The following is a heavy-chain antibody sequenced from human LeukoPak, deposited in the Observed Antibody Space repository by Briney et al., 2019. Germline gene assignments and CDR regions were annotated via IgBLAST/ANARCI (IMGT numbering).Heavy chain of an antibody. CDR1: GYTFTSYA. V-gene: IGHV7-4-1*02. CDR3: ARVLAMVRGAPFDY. Sequence: ASVKVSCKASGYTFTSYAMNWVRQAPGQGLEWMGWINTNTGNPTYAQGFTGRSVFSLDTSVSTAYLQISSLKAEDTAVYYCARVLAMVRGAPFDYWGQGTLVTVSS. CDR2: INTNTGNP. J-gene: IGHJ4*02. D-gene: IGHD3-10*01.